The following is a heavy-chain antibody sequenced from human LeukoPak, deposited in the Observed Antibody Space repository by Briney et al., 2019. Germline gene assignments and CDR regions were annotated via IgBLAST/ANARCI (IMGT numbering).Heavy chain of an antibody. CDR1: GGSISSYY. CDR2: IYYSGST. Sequence: SETLSLTCTVSGGSISSYYWSWIRQPPGKGLEWIGYIYYSGSTNYNPSLKSRVTISVDTSKNQFSLKLSSVTAADTAVYYCARGSRYATVKPARDYYYYGMDVWGQGTTVTVSS. CDR3: ARGSRYATVKPARDYYYYGMDV. J-gene: IGHJ6*02. V-gene: IGHV4-59*12. D-gene: IGHD4-17*01.